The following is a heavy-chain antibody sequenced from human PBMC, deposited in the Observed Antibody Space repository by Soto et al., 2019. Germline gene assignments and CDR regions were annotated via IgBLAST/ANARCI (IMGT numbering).Heavy chain of an antibody. V-gene: IGHV3-30-3*01. Sequence: GGALRLSCAASGFTFSSYAMHWVRQAPGKGLEWVAVISYDGSNKYYADSVKGRFTISRDNSKNTLYLQMNSLRAEDTAVYYCARDHGDCTNGVCYTSTSGPFDYWGKGTLVTVSS. D-gene: IGHD2-8*01. CDR2: ISYDGSNK. CDR1: GFTFSSYA. CDR3: ARDHGDCTNGVCYTSTSGPFDY. J-gene: IGHJ4*02.